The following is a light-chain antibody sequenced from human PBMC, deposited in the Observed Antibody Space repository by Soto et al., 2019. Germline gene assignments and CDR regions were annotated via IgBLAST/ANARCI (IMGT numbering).Light chain of an antibody. J-gene: IGKJ1*01. CDR1: QSVSSSY. V-gene: IGKV3-20*01. Sequence: EIVLTQSPGTLSLSQGERATLSCRASQSVSSSYLAWYQQKPGQAPRLLIYGASSRATGIPDRFSGSGSGTDFTLTISSLQFEDFAVYYCQQYNNWPRTFGQGTKVDI. CDR3: QQYNNWPRT. CDR2: GAS.